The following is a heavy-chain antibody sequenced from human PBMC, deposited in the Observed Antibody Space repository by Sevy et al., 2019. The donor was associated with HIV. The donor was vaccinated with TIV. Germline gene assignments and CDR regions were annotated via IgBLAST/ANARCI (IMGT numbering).Heavy chain of an antibody. CDR2: LSFGCGKI. CDR1: GFAFHEHS. V-gene: IGHV3-23*01. D-gene: IGHD2-8*01. Sequence: GGSLRLSCAASGFAFHEHSMSWIHQAPGKVLEWVATLSFGCGKINYADSVKGRFTISRDNSKNSFYLQMDNLRVEDTALYYCVSEGCSRPHDYWGQGTRVTVSS. CDR3: VSEGCSRPHDY. J-gene: IGHJ4*02.